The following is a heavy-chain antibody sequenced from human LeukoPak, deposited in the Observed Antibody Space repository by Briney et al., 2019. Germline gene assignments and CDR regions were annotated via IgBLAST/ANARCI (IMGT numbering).Heavy chain of an antibody. Sequence: SETLSLTCAVYGGSFSGYYWSWIRQPPGKGLEWIGEINHSGSTNYNPSLKSRVTISVDTSKNQFSLKLSSVTAADTAVYYCARVSPRRIAAASYNWFDPWGHGTLVTVSS. J-gene: IGHJ5*02. CDR3: ARVSPRRIAAASYNWFDP. D-gene: IGHD6-13*01. CDR1: GGSFSGYY. CDR2: INHSGST. V-gene: IGHV4-34*01.